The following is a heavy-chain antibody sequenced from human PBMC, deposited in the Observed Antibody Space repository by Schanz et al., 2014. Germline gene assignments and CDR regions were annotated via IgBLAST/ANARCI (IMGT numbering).Heavy chain of an antibody. CDR1: GFSFSTYG. Sequence: VQLVESGGGVVQPGRSLRLSCAASGFSFSTYGMTWVRQAPGKGLEWVSYISGSSSTKYYADSVKGRFTISRDNGKKSLYLQMNSLRAEDTAVYYCAKVAPAATYLDSWGLGTLVTVSS. CDR2: ISGSSSTK. D-gene: IGHD2-2*01. V-gene: IGHV3-48*01. CDR3: AKVAPAATYLDS. J-gene: IGHJ4*02.